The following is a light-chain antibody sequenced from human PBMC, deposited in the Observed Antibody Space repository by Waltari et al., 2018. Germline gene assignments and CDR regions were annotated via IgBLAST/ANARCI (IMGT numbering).Light chain of an antibody. V-gene: IGKV1-27*01. CDR3: QKYNTGLT. CDR2: AAS. Sequence: IQLTQSPSSLSAPVGDRVTITCRASQGISNYLAWFQQKPGKVPKLLIYAASTLQLGVPSRFSGRGSGTDFSLTISSLQPEDVATYYCQKYNTGLTFGGGTKVEIK. CDR1: QGISNY. J-gene: IGKJ4*01.